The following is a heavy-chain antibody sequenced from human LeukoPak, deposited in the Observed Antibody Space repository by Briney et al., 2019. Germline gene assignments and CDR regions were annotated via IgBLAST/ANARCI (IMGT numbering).Heavy chain of an antibody. CDR2: ISSSSSYI. V-gene: IGHV3-21*01. J-gene: IGHJ4*02. D-gene: IGHD6-13*01. CDR1: GFTFSSYS. CDR3: ARGTAAAGPGVDY. Sequence: PGGSLRLSCAASGFTFSSYSMNWVRQAPGKGLEWVSSISSSSSYIYYADSVKGRFTISRDNAENSLYLQMNSLRAEDTAVYYCARGTAAAGPGVDYWGQGTLVTVSS.